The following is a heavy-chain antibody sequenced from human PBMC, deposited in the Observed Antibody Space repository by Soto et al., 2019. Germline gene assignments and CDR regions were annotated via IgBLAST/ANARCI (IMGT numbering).Heavy chain of an antibody. D-gene: IGHD5-12*01. CDR1: GFIFSSYA. CDR3: AKDHSGYAIYYFDY. Sequence: GGSLRLSCAASGFIFSSYAMSWVRQAPGKGLEWVSVISGSGGSTYYADSVKGRFTISRDNSKNTLYLQMNSLRAEDTAVYYCAKDHSGYAIYYFDYWGQGTLVTVSS. CDR2: ISGSGGST. J-gene: IGHJ4*02. V-gene: IGHV3-23*01.